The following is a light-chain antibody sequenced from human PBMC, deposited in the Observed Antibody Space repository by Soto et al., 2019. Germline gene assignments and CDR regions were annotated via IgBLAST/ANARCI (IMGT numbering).Light chain of an antibody. J-gene: IGLJ1*01. CDR2: EVS. Sequence: QSVLTQPPSASGSPGQSVTISCTGTSSDVGANNDYVSWYQQHPGKVPKLMIYEVSKRPPGVPDRFSGSKSGNPASLTVSVLQADDEADSYSSSSAGSANVVFGTGTKVNVL. CDR3: SSSAGSANVV. V-gene: IGLV2-8*01. CDR1: SSDVGANNDY.